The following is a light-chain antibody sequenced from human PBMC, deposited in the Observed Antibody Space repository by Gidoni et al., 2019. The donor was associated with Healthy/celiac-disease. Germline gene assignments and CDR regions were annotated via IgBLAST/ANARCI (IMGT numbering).Light chain of an antibody. Sequence: DIQMTQSPSTLSASVGDRVTITCRASQSISSWLAWYQQKPGKAPNLLIFKASSLESGVPSRFSGSGSGTEFTLTISSLKPDDFATYYCQQFNSYPWTFXQXTKVXIK. CDR1: QSISSW. CDR3: QQFNSYPWT. V-gene: IGKV1-5*03. CDR2: KAS. J-gene: IGKJ1*01.